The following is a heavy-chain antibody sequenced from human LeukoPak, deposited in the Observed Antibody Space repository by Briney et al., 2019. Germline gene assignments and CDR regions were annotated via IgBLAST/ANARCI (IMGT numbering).Heavy chain of an antibody. Sequence: ETLSLTCTVSGGSISSGGYYWSWIRQAPGKGLEWVSTIYDDNTYYADSVKGRFAISTDNSKNTLYLQMNSLRVEDTAVYFCAARKVRGVWFYLDYWGQGTLVTVSS. CDR3: AARKVRGVWFYLDY. D-gene: IGHD3-10*01. CDR2: IYDDNT. J-gene: IGHJ4*02. CDR1: GGSISSGGYY. V-gene: IGHV3-53*01.